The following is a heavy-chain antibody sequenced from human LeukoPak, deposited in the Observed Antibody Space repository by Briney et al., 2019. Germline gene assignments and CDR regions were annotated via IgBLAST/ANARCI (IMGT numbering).Heavy chain of an antibody. V-gene: IGHV1-46*01. CDR3: ARDVAAAGTPPMD. CDR1: GYTFTSYY. D-gene: IGHD6-13*01. CDR2: INPSGGST. J-gene: IGHJ4*02. Sequence: GASLKVSCKASGYTFTSYYMHWVRQAPGQRLEWMGIINPSGGSTSYAQKFQGRVTMTRDTSTSTVYMELSSLRSEDTAVYYCARDVAAAGTPPMDWGQGTLVTVSS.